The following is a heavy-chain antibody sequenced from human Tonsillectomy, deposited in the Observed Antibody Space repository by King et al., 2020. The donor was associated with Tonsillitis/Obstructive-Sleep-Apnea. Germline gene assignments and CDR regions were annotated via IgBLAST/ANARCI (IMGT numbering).Heavy chain of an antibody. V-gene: IGHV3-30*18. J-gene: IGHJ4*02. Sequence: VQLVESGGGVVQPGRSLRLSCAASGFTFSSYGMHWVRQAPGKGLEWVAIISYDGSKIYYADSVKGRFTIPRDNSKNTLYLQMNSLRGEDTAVYYCAKDRSSSWTFDYWGQGTLVTVSS. CDR3: AKDRSSSWTFDY. CDR1: GFTFSSYG. D-gene: IGHD6-13*01. CDR2: ISYDGSKI.